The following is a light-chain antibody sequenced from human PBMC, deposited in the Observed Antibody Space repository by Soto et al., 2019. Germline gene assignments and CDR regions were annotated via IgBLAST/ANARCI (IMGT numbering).Light chain of an antibody. CDR1: SSDVGGYNY. CDR2: GVS. V-gene: IGLV2-14*03. Sequence: QSALTQPASLSGSPGQSITISCTGTSSDVGGYNYVSWYQQHPGKAPRLMIYGVSNRPLGVSYRFSGPKSGNTASLTISGLQSEDEADYYCNSYASVNSPVLFGGGTKVTVL. J-gene: IGLJ2*01. CDR3: NSYASVNSPVL.